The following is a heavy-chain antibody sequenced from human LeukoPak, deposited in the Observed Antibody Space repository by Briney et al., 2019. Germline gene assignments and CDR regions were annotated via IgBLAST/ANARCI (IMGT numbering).Heavy chain of an antibody. CDR1: GYTFTGYY. D-gene: IGHD6-19*01. V-gene: IGHV1-2*02. Sequence: ASVKVSCKASGYTFTGYYMHWVRQAPGQGLEWMGWINPNSGGTNYAQKFQGRVTMTRDTSISTAYMELSRLRSDDTAVYYCARAAVAADAFDIWGQGTMVTVSS. CDR2: INPNSGGT. CDR3: ARAAVAADAFDI. J-gene: IGHJ3*02.